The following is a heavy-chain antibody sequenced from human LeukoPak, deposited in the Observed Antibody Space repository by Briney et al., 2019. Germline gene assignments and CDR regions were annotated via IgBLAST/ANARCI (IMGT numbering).Heavy chain of an antibody. D-gene: IGHD6-19*01. CDR3: ARRLAVAGGYFDY. J-gene: IGHJ4*02. CDR1: GGPISSYY. V-gene: IGHV4-59*08. Sequence: SETLSLTCTVSGGPISSYYWSWIRQPPGKGLEWIGYIYNSGSTNYNPSLKSRVTISVDTSKNQFSLKLSSVTAADTAVYYCARRLAVAGGYFDYWGQGSLVTVSS. CDR2: IYNSGST.